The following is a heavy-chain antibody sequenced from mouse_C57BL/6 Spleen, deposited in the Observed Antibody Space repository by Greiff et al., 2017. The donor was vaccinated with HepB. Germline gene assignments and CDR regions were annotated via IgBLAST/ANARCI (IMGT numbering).Heavy chain of an antibody. V-gene: IGHV1-82*01. D-gene: IGHD3-2*02. CDR1: GYSFSSSW. Sequence: QVQLKESGPELVKPGASVKISCKASGYSFSSSWMNWVKQRPGKGLEWIGRIYPGDGDTNYNGKFKGKATLTADKSSSTAYMQLSSLTSEDSAVYFCARCGAQATLDYWGQGTTLTVSS. J-gene: IGHJ2*01. CDR3: ARCGAQATLDY. CDR2: IYPGDGDT.